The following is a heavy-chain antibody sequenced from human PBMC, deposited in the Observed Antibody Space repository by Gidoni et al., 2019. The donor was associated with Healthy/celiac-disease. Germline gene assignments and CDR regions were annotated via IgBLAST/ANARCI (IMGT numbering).Heavy chain of an antibody. Sequence: QVQLQESGPGLVKPSGTLSLTCAVPGGSFSSTNWGSWVRQPPGKGLEWIGEIYHSGSTNYNPSLKSRVTISVDKAKNQFSLKLSSVTAADTAVYYCARGPLRFLEWLHYFDYWGQGTLVTVSS. J-gene: IGHJ4*02. CDR2: IYHSGST. D-gene: IGHD3-3*01. CDR3: ARGPLRFLEWLHYFDY. CDR1: GGSFSSTNW. V-gene: IGHV4-4*02.